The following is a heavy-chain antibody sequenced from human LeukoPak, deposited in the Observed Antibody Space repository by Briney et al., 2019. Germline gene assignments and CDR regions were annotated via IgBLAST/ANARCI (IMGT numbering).Heavy chain of an antibody. CDR3: ARDSSGLVDY. CDR2: IYHSGST. J-gene: IGHJ4*02. Sequence: SETLSLTCAVYGGSFSGYYWSWIRQPPGKGLEWIGYIYHSGSTYYNPSLKSRVTISVDRSKNQFSLKLSSVTAADTAVYYCARDSSGLVDYWGQGTLVTVSS. D-gene: IGHD6-19*01. CDR1: GGSFSGYY. V-gene: IGHV4-34*01.